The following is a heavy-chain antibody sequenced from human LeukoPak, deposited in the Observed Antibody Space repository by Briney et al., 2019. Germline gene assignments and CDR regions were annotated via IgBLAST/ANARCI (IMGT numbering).Heavy chain of an antibody. D-gene: IGHD3-10*01. CDR1: GYSFTGYY. Sequence: ASMKVSCKASGYSFTGYYIHWVRQAPGQGLEWMGWINPDGDVTKSAQKFQGRVTMTRDTSISTAYMELSRLRSDDTAVYYCARARITMVRGVTDAFDIWGQGTMVTVSS. J-gene: IGHJ3*02. V-gene: IGHV1-2*02. CDR3: ARARITMVRGVTDAFDI. CDR2: INPDGDVT.